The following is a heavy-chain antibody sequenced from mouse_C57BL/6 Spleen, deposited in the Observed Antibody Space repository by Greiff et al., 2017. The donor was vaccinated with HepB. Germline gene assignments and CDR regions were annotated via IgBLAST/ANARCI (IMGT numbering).Heavy chain of an antibody. CDR3: ARNTYYSNSWFAY. D-gene: IGHD2-5*01. Sequence: VQLQQSGPVLVKPGASVKMSCKASGYTFTDYYMNWVKQSHGKSLEWIGVINPYNGGTSYNQKFKGKATLTVDKSSSTAYMELNSLTSEDSAVYYCARNTYYSNSWFAYWGQGTLVTVSA. CDR1: GYTFTDYY. V-gene: IGHV1-19*01. J-gene: IGHJ3*01. CDR2: INPYNGGT.